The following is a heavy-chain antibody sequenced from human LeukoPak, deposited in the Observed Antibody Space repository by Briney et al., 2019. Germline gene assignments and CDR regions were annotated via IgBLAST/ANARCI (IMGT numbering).Heavy chain of an antibody. V-gene: IGHV3-30*18. J-gene: IGHJ4*02. CDR2: ISYDGSKT. D-gene: IGHD1-26*01. CDR1: GFTFSSYG. Sequence: PGRSLRLSCALSGFTFSSYGMHWVRQAPGKGLEWVAIISYDGSKTYYADSVKGRFTISRDNSKHTLYLQMNSLRAEDTAVYYCAKRYSGSYYHFDYWGQGTLVTVSS. CDR3: AKRYSGSYYHFDY.